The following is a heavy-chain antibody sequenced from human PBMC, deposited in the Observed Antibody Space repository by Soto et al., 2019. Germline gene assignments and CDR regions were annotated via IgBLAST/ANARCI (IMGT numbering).Heavy chain of an antibody. CDR1: GDSVSSNSAA. J-gene: IGHJ3*02. CDR2: TYYRSKWYN. V-gene: IGHV6-1*01. D-gene: IGHD2-15*01. Sequence: SPTLSLTCAISGDSVSSNSAAWNWIRQSPSRGLEWLGRTYYRSKWYNDYAVSVKSRITINPDTSENQFSLQLNSVTPEDTAVYYCARAPGYCSGGSCYSRAFDIWGQGTMVTVSS. CDR3: ARAPGYCSGGSCYSRAFDI.